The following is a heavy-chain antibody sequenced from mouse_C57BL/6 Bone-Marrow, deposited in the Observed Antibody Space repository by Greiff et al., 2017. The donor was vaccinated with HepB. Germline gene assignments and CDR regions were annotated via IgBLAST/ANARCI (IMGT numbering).Heavy chain of an antibody. J-gene: IGHJ2*01. CDR3: ARRASSCPYYFDY. CDR2: IWSGGST. V-gene: IGHV2-2*01. D-gene: IGHD3-1*01. CDR1: GFSLTSYG. Sequence: QVQLQQSGPGLVQPSQSLSITCTVSGFSLTSYGVHWVRQSPGKGLEWLGVIWSGGSTDYNAAFISRLSISKDNSKSQVFFKMNSLQADDTAIYYCARRASSCPYYFDYWGQGTTLTVSS.